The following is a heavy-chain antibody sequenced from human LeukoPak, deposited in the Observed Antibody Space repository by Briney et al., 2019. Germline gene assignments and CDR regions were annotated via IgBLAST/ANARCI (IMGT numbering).Heavy chain of an antibody. D-gene: IGHD6-19*01. CDR2: IYYSGST. Sequence: SETLSLTCTVYGGSISSYYWSWLRQPPGQGLEWIGYIYYSGSTNSNPSLKSRVTISVDTSKNQFSLNLSSVTAADTAVYYCARDLLSTAGYFDYWGQGTLVTVSS. CDR1: GGSISSYY. J-gene: IGHJ4*02. CDR3: ARDLLSTAGYFDY. V-gene: IGHV4-59*01.